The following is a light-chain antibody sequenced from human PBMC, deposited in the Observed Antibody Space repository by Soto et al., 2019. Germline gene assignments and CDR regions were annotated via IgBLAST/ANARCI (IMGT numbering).Light chain of an antibody. CDR1: SSDVGGYNY. J-gene: IGLJ2*01. V-gene: IGLV2-14*01. CDR2: YIS. Sequence: QSALTQPASVSGSPGQSITISCTGTSSDVGGYNYVSCYQQHPGKAPKLMIYYISNRPSGVANRFSGAKSCNTASLTISGLQVEDEADSYCSSYTSRSTLVVFGGGTQLTVL. CDR3: SSYTSRSTLVV.